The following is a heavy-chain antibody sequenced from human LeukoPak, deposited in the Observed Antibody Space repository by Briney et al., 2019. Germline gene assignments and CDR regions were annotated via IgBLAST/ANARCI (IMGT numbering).Heavy chain of an antibody. V-gene: IGHV1-18*01. CDR1: GYTFSSYG. D-gene: IGHD3-16*01. CDR3: ARKGITSDYYYYYMDV. CDR2: ISANNGNT. Sequence: GASVKVSCKASGYTFSSYGISWVRQAPGQGLEWMGWISANNGNTKYAQNLQGRVTMTTDTSTSTAYMELRSLRSDDTAVHYCARKGITSDYYYYYMDVWGKGTTVTVSS. J-gene: IGHJ6*03.